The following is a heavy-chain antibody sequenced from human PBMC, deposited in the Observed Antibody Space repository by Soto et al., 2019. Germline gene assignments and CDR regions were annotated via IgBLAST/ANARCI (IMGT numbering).Heavy chain of an antibody. D-gene: IGHD2-2*01. V-gene: IGHV1-69*04. CDR2: IIPILGIA. CDR3: ARDSPIVVVPAARGDYYYYYMDV. Sequence: VKVSCKASGGTFSSYTISWVRQAPGQGLEWMGRIIPILGIANYAQKFQGGVTITADKSTSTAYMELSSLRSEDTAVYYCARDSPIVVVPAARGDYYYYYMDVWGKGTTVTVSS. CDR1: GGTFSSYT. J-gene: IGHJ6*03.